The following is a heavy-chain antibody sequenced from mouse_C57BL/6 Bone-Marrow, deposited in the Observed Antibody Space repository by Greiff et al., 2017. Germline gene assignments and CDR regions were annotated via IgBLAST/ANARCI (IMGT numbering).Heavy chain of an antibody. V-gene: IGHV1-26*01. CDR3: ANWEGWFAY. D-gene: IGHD4-1*01. Sequence: VQLKQSGPELVKPGASVKISCKASGYTFTDYYMNWVKQSHGKSLEWIGDINPNNGGTSYNQKFKGKATLTVDKSSSTAYMELRSLTSEDSAVYYCANWEGWFAYWGQGTLVTVSA. J-gene: IGHJ3*01. CDR1: GYTFTDYY. CDR2: INPNNGGT.